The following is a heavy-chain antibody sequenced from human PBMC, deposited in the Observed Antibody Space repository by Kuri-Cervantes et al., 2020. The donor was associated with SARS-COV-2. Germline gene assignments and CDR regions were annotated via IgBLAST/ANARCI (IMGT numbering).Heavy chain of an antibody. CDR1: GFTFSSYG. J-gene: IGHJ3*02. D-gene: IGHD3-10*01. CDR2: IWYDGSNK. Sequence: LSLTCAASGFTFSSYGMHWVRQAPGKGLEWVAVIWYDGSNKYYAGSVKGRFTISRDNSKNTLYLQMNSLRAEDTAVYYCARDFRFGELTPIDAFDIWGQGTMVTVSS. V-gene: IGHV3-33*01. CDR3: ARDFRFGELTPIDAFDI.